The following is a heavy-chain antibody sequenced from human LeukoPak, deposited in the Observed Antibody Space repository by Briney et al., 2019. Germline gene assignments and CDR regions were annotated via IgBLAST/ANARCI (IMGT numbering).Heavy chain of an antibody. D-gene: IGHD5-12*01. Sequence: GGSLRLSCAASGFTFSNYWMHWGRQAPGKGLVWVSRINTAGTTTSYADSVKGRFTVSRDNAKNSLNLQMNSLRAEDTADYYCARDSGYSGYSDYWGQGTLVTVSS. CDR3: ARDSGYSGYSDY. V-gene: IGHV3-74*01. J-gene: IGHJ4*02. CDR2: INTAGTTT. CDR1: GFTFSNYW.